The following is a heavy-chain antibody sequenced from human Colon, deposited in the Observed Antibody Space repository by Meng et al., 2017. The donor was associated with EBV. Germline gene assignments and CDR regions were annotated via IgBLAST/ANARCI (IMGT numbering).Heavy chain of an antibody. D-gene: IGHD6-19*01. CDR2: IYYSGST. Sequence: PCPGLGNPSQPRPLTCTASGGSVSCGGYNWTWIRQHPGKGLEWFGHIYYSGSTFYNPSLKRRVIISIDTSKNQFSLNLRSVTAADTAVYYCARVSSGWDYFDYWGQGTLVTFSS. CDR3: ARVSSGWDYFDY. V-gene: IGHV4-31*03. CDR1: GGSVSCGGYN. J-gene: IGHJ4*02.